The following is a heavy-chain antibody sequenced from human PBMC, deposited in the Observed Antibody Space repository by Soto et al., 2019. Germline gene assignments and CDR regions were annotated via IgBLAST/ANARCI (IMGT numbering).Heavy chain of an antibody. CDR3: AKDLPRGLRTGWYYYGMDV. D-gene: IGHD4-17*01. CDR1: GFTFSSYG. Sequence: VQLVESGGGVVQPGRSLRLSCAASGFTFSSYGMHWVRQAPGKGLEWVAVISYDGSNKYYADSVKGRFTISRDNSKNTLYLQMNSLRAEDTAVYYCAKDLPRGLRTGWYYYGMDVWGQGTTVTVSS. CDR2: ISYDGSNK. V-gene: IGHV3-30*18. J-gene: IGHJ6*02.